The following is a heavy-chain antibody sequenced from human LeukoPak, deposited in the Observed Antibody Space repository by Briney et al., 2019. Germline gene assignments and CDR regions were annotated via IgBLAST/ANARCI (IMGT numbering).Heavy chain of an antibody. D-gene: IGHD6-6*01. J-gene: IGHJ6*03. Sequence: TSETLSLTCTVSGYSISSGYYWGWIRQPPGKGLEWIGSIYHSGSTYYNPSLKSRVTISVDTSKNQFSLRLSSVTAADTAVYYCAKAVEGGYSSSSWGYYYYMDVWGKGTTVTVSS. CDR2: IYHSGST. CDR1: GYSISSGYY. V-gene: IGHV4-38-2*02. CDR3: AKAVEGGYSSSSWGYYYYMDV.